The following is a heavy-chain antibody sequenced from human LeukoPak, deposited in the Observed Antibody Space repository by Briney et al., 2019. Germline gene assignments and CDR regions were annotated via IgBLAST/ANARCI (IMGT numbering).Heavy chain of an antibody. CDR1: GYRFTDYW. CDR2: IYPGDSDT. J-gene: IGHJ6*02. CDR3: ARHASNQLYYYGMDV. V-gene: IGHV5-51*01. D-gene: IGHD4-11*01. Sequence: GESLKISCKGSGYRFTDYWIGWVRQMPGKGLEWMGIIYPGDSDTRYSPSFQGQVTISADKSISTAYLQWSSLKASDTAMYYCARHASNQLYYYGMDVWGQGTTVTVSS.